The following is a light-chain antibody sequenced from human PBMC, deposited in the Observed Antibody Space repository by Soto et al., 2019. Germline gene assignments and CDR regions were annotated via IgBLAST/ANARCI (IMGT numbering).Light chain of an antibody. J-gene: IGKJ4*01. CDR2: DES. CDR1: QSVSNS. V-gene: IGKV3-11*01. Sequence: EIVLTQSPATLSLSPGGRATLSCRASQSVSNSLAWYQQKPGQPPRLLIYDESYRATGVPARFSGSASETDVTVTISSLGPGDFAVYYCQRRASWPPFTFGGGTKV. CDR3: QRRASWPPFT.